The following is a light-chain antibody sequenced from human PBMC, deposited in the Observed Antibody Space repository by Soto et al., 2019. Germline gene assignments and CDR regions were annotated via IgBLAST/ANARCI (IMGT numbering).Light chain of an antibody. CDR2: ENS. V-gene: IGLV1-51*02. J-gene: IGLJ1*01. CDR1: NSKIGSND. Sequence: HSVLTQPPSVSAAPGQKVTISCSGNNSKIGSNDLSWYQHLLGKASKLLIYENSQRPSGIPDRFSGSKSGTSATLGITGLQTGDEADYYCGTWDSSLIALFGTGTKVTVL. CDR3: GTWDSSLIAL.